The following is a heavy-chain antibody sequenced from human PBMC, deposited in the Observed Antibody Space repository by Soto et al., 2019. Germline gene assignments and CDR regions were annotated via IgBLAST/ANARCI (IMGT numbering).Heavy chain of an antibody. CDR1: GDTFKNCV. D-gene: IGHD3-10*01. Sequence: QVQVVQSGDEVRRPGSSVKVSCKASGDTFKNCVISWVRQAPGQGLEWMGGIIPLCGTTDFAQRFQGRLTITTDESTTTAYMELSRLRSEDTATYYCAAELGFGKLSVVWGQGTTVIVSS. CDR3: AAELGFGKLSVV. J-gene: IGHJ6*02. V-gene: IGHV1-69*01. CDR2: IIPLCGTT.